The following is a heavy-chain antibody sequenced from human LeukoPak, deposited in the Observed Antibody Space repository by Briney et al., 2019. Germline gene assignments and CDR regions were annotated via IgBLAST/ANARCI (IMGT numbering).Heavy chain of an antibody. Sequence: GASVKVSCEVSGYTLTELSMHWVRQAPGKGLEWMGGFDPEDGETIYAQKFQGRVTMTEDTSTDTAYMELSSLRSEDTAVYYCATGGDILTGYFGSGPWGQGTLVTVSS. J-gene: IGHJ5*02. CDR2: FDPEDGET. D-gene: IGHD3-9*01. CDR1: GYTLTELS. V-gene: IGHV1-24*01. CDR3: ATGGDILTGYFGSGP.